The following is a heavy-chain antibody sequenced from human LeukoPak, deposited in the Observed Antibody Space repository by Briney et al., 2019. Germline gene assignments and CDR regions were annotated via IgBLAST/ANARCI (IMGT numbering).Heavy chain of an antibody. CDR3: AREGRVSPFFDY. CDR1: GFTFSSYA. CDR2: ISYDGSNK. J-gene: IGHJ4*02. Sequence: GGSLRLSCAASGFTFSSYAMHWVRQAPGKGLEWVAVISYDGSNKYYADSVKGRFTISRDNSKNTLYLQMNSLRAEDTAVYYCAREGRVSPFFDYWGQGTLVTVSS. V-gene: IGHV3-30*04.